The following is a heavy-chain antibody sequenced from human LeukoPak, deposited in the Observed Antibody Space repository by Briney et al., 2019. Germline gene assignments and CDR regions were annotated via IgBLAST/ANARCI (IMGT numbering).Heavy chain of an antibody. J-gene: IGHJ4*02. V-gene: IGHV4-61*08. CDR3: ARYGLAYTYDF. Sequence: SSETLSLTCTVSGGSISSGDYYWSWIRQPPGKGLEWIGYIYYSGSTNYNPSLKSRVTMSVDTSKNQFSLKLSSVTAADTAVYYCARYGLAYTYDFWGQGTLVTVSS. D-gene: IGHD3-16*01. CDR1: GGSISSGDYY. CDR2: IYYSGST.